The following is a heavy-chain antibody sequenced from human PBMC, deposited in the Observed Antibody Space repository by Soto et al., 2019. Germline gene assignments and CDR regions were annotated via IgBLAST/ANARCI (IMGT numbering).Heavy chain of an antibody. CDR1: GGSFSGYY. CDR2: INNRGSH. Sequence: SETLSLTCAVYGGSFSGYYWSWIRQPPGKGLEWIGEINNRGSHNYNPSLKRRVTISVDTPKNQFSLKRSSVTAADTAVYYCARGRFSNGVCSYHNCFDPWGQGTLVTVSS. CDR3: ARGRFSNGVCSYHNCFDP. D-gene: IGHD2-8*01. V-gene: IGHV4-34*01. J-gene: IGHJ5*02.